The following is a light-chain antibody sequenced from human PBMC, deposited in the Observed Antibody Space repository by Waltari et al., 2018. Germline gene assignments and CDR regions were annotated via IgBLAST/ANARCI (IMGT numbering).Light chain of an antibody. CDR3: QQSSHIPYT. J-gene: IGKJ2*01. V-gene: IGKV1-39*01. Sequence: DVQMTQSPSSLSASIADRVTITCRASQNIRTRLIWYQQKPGRAPKVLSYEVSNLQSGVPSRFSGTGSGTDFTLTISSPQPEDSATYYCQQSSHIPYTFGQGTKLEIK. CDR2: EVS. CDR1: QNIRTR.